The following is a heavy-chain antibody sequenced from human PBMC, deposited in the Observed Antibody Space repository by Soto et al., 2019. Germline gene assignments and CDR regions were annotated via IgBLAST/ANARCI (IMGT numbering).Heavy chain of an antibody. CDR3: ALWGFRDGNNSKYNYSGMDV. CDR1: GGTFNRYT. J-gene: IGHJ6*02. Sequence: VQLVQSGAEVKKPGSSVKLSCKASGGTFNRYTISWVRQAPGQGLEWMGGIIPIFGTANYAQKFKGRVAIIADVSTSAAYMELRSLRSEDTAVYYCALWGFRDGNNSKYNYSGMDVWGLGATVTVSS. CDR2: IIPIFGTA. D-gene: IGHD1-1*01. V-gene: IGHV1-69*01.